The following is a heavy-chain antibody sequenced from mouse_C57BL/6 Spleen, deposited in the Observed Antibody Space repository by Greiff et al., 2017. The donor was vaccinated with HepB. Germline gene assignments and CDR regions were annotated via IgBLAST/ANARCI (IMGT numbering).Heavy chain of an antibody. J-gene: IGHJ4*01. V-gene: IGHV1-80*01. Sequence: VKLQESGAELVKPGASVKISCKASGYAFSSYWMNWVKQRPGKGLEWIGQIYPGDGDTNYNGKFKGKATLTADKSSSTAYMQLSSLTSEDSAVYFCARSHYYGSSQDYWGQGTSVTVSS. CDR3: ARSHYYGSSQDY. CDR2: IYPGDGDT. D-gene: IGHD1-1*01. CDR1: GYAFSSYW.